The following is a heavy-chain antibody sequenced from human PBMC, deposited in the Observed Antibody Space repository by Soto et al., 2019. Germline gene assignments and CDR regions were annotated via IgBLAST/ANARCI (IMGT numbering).Heavy chain of an antibody. J-gene: IGHJ4*02. V-gene: IGHV4-31*03. CDR1: GGSISSGGYY. Sequence: QVQLQESGPGLVKPSQNLSLTCTVSGGSISSGGYYWSWIRQHPGKGLEWNGYIYYSGSTYYNPSLKSRVTISVDTSKNQFSLKLSSVTAADTAVYYGARDRAGALYFDYWGQGTLVTVSS. CDR3: ARDRAGALYFDY. D-gene: IGHD6-13*01. CDR2: IYYSGST.